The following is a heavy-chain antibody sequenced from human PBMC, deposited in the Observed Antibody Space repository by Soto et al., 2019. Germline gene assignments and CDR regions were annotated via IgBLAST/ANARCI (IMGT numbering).Heavy chain of an antibody. V-gene: IGHV4-59*01. CDR1: GGSISSYY. J-gene: IGHJ6*02. CDR3: ARDQRYNWNPPRRQYYYYGMDV. CDR2: IYYSGST. Sequence: QVQLQESGPGLVKPSETLSLTCTVSGGSISSYYWSWIRQPPGKGLEWIGYIYYSGSTNYNPSLKSRVPISVDTSKNQFSLKLSSVTAADTAVYYCARDQRYNWNPPRRQYYYYGMDVWGQGTTVTVSS. D-gene: IGHD1-20*01.